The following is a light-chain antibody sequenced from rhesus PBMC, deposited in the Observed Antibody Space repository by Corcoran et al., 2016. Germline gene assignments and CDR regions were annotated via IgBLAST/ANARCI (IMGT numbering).Light chain of an antibody. CDR1: QSFSRS. Sequence: DIQMTQSPSSLSASVGDTVTITCRASQSFSRSLAWYQQKPGKAPKLLIYSASSLQSGVPSRFRGSKPGTDFTLTISSLQPEDIASYYCQQYYSDPLTFGGGTKVELK. V-gene: IGKV1-46*01. CDR3: QQYYSDPLT. J-gene: IGKJ4*01. CDR2: SAS.